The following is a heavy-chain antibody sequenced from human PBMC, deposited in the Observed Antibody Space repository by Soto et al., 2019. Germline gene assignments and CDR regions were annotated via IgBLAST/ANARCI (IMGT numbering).Heavy chain of an antibody. Sequence: QVKLQESGPGLATPSGTLSLTCAVSGVSLTSGNWWTWVRQSPQRGLEYLGEIFHDGTANYYPSFERRVAMSVDTSRNQFSLKLTSVTAADTAVYFCARLVYDTRLNYMYFDFWGPGTLVTVSS. D-gene: IGHD3-10*01. CDR3: ARLVYDTRLNYMYFDF. V-gene: IGHV4-4*02. CDR2: IFHDGTA. CDR1: GVSLTSGNW. J-gene: IGHJ4*02.